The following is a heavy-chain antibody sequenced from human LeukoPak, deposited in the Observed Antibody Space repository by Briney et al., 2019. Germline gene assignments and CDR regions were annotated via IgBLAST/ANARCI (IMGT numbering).Heavy chain of an antibody. V-gene: IGHV4-38-2*02. CDR3: ARGLTYYDFWSGYYQGYYFDY. CDR1: GYSISSGYY. D-gene: IGHD3-3*01. CDR2: IYHSGST. J-gene: IGHJ4*02. Sequence: PSETLSLTCTVSGYSISSGYYWGWIRPPPGKGLEWIGSIYHSGSTYYNPSLKSRVTISVDTSKNQVSLKLSSVTAADTAVYYCARGLTYYDFWSGYYQGYYFDYWGQGTLVTVSS.